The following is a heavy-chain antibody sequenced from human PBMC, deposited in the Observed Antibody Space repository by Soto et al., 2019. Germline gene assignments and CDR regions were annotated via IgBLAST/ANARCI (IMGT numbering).Heavy chain of an antibody. V-gene: IGHV4-4*02. CDR3: ARNSFSTSSYNFLDP. D-gene: IGHD6-6*01. CDR2: IYDSGRT. CDR1: SASIGTTYW. Sequence: QVQLQESGPGLVKSSGTLSLTCAVSSASIGTTYWLSWVRQPPGKGLEWIGEIYDSGRTNYNPSLKSRVTISVDKSKNRCSLPLRSLTAADTAVYYCARNSFSTSSYNFLDPWGRGALVTVSS. J-gene: IGHJ5*02.